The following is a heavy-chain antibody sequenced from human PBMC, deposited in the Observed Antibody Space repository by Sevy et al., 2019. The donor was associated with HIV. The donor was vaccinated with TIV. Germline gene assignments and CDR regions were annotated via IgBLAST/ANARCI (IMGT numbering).Heavy chain of an antibody. J-gene: IGHJ3*01. Sequence: KQSQTLSLTCGISGDSVSSNYAAWNWIRQSPSRGLEWLGRTYYRSKWYNEYATSVKGRITINPDTSKNQFSLQLNSVTPEDTAMYYCARDYCDIPICYHAFHVWGQGTMVTVSS. D-gene: IGHD3-22*01. CDR3: ARDYCDIPICYHAFHV. V-gene: IGHV6-1*01. CDR2: TYYRSKWYN. CDR1: GDSVSSNYAA.